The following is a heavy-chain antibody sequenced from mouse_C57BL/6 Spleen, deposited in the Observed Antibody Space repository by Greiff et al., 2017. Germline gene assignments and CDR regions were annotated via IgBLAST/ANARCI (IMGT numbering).Heavy chain of an antibody. J-gene: IGHJ4*01. CDR1: GYTFTSYW. CDR3: ARGEITTVAMDY. D-gene: IGHD1-1*01. CDR2: IDPSDSYT. V-gene: IGHV1-59*01. Sequence: VQLQQPGAELVRPGTSVKLSCKASGYTFTSYWMHWVKQRPGQGLEWIGVIDPSDSYTNYNQKFKGKATLTVDTSSSTAYMQLSSLTSEDSAVYYCARGEITTVAMDYWGQGTSVTVSS.